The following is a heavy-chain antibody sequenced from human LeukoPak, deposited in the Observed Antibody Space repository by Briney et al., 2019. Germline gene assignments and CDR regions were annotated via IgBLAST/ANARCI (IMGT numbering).Heavy chain of an antibody. J-gene: IGHJ6*02. CDR3: VLGYCSSTSCYTYYGMDV. V-gene: IGHV3-48*03. Sequence: PGGSLRLSCAASGFTFSSYEMNWVRQAPGKGLEWVSYTSSSVSTIYYADSVKGRFTISRDNAKNSLYLQMNSLRAEDTAVYYCVLGYCSSTSCYTYYGMDVWGQGTTVTVSS. CDR2: TSSSVSTI. CDR1: GFTFSSYE. D-gene: IGHD2-2*02.